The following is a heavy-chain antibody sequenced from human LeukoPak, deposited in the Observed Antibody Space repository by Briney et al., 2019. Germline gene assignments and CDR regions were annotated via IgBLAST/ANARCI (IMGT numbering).Heavy chain of an antibody. CDR3: ARGPLRGLAVAGTLGY. CDR2: INHSGST. V-gene: IGHV4-34*01. CDR1: GVSFSGYY. D-gene: IGHD6-19*01. J-gene: IGHJ4*02. Sequence: SQTLSLTCAVYGVSFSGYYWSWIRQPPGKGLEWIGEINHSGSTNYNPSLKSRVTISVDTSKNQFSLKLSSVTAADTAVYYCARGPLRGLAVAGTLGYWGQGTLVTVSS.